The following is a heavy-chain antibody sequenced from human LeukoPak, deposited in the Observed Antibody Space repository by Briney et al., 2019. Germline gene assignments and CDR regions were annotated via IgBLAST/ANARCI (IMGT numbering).Heavy chain of an antibody. Sequence: ASVKVSCKASGYTFTSYYMHWVRQAPGQGLEWMGIINPSGGSTSYAQKFQGRVTMTEDTSTDTAYMELSSLRSEDTAVYYCATEEAMATIPWGQGTLVTVPS. CDR3: ATEEAMATIP. J-gene: IGHJ5*02. CDR2: INPSGGST. CDR1: GYTFTSYY. V-gene: IGHV1-46*01. D-gene: IGHD5-24*01.